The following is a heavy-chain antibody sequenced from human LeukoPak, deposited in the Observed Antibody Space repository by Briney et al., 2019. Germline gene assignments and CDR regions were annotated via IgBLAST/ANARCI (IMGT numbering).Heavy chain of an antibody. D-gene: IGHD6-6*01. CDR3: ARVRPHDAFDI. Sequence: GESLKISRKGSGYSFSIYWIGWVRQMPGKGLEWMGIIYPGDSDTRYSPSFQGQVTISADKSISTAYLQWSSLKASDTAMYYCARVRPHDAFDIWGQGTMVTVSS. CDR1: GYSFSIYW. J-gene: IGHJ3*02. V-gene: IGHV5-51*01. CDR2: IYPGDSDT.